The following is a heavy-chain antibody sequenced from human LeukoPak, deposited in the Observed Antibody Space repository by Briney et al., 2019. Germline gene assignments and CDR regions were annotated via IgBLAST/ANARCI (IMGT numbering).Heavy chain of an antibody. CDR2: FDPEDGET. V-gene: IGHV1-24*01. D-gene: IGHD2-15*01. J-gene: IGHJ5*02. Sequence: ASVKVSCKVSGYTLTELSMHWVRQAPGKGLEWMGGFDPEDGETIYAQKFQGRVTMTEDTSTDTAYMELSSLRSEDTAVYYCARERGCCSGGSCYNWFDPWGQGTLVTVSS. CDR3: ARERGCCSGGSCYNWFDP. CDR1: GYTLTELS.